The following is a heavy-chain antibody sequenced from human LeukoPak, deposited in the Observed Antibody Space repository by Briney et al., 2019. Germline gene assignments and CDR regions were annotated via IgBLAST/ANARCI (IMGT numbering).Heavy chain of an antibody. Sequence: ASVKVSCKASGYTFTGYYMHWVRQAPGQGLEWMGWMNPNSGNTGYAQKFQGRVTITRNTSISTAYMELSSLRSEDTAVYYCARGRKDSSLYYFDYWGQGTLVTVSS. D-gene: IGHD3-22*01. J-gene: IGHJ4*02. CDR3: ARGRKDSSLYYFDY. CDR1: GYTFTGYY. V-gene: IGHV1-8*03. CDR2: MNPNSGNT.